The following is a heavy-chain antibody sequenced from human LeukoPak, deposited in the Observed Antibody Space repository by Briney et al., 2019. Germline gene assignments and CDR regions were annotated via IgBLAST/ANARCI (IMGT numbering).Heavy chain of an antibody. V-gene: IGHV3-49*04. CDR1: GFTFGDYA. J-gene: IGHJ4*02. CDR3: TRGGADYGDYDRFLAY. CDR2: IRSKAYGGTA. D-gene: IGHD4-17*01. Sequence: GGSLRLSRTGSGFTFGDYAISWVRQAPGRGLEWVTFIRSKAYGGTADYATSVKGRFTISRDDSRSIAYLQMNGLKIEDTAVYYCTRGGADYGDYDRFLAYWGRGTLVTVSS.